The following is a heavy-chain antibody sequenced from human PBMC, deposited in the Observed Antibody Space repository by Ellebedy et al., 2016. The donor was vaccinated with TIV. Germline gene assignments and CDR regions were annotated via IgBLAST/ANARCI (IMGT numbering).Heavy chain of an antibody. J-gene: IGHJ4*02. Sequence: AASVKVSCKASGYTFTTFDINWVRQASGQGLEWMGWMNPKSGDTVYSQKFQGRLTMTTNTHITTAYMDLTDLTSEDTAVYYCTTAGTKGEDNWGQGTLVIVSS. CDR2: MNPKSGDT. CDR3: TTAGTKGEDN. V-gene: IGHV1-8*01. CDR1: GYTFTTFD. D-gene: IGHD3-10*01.